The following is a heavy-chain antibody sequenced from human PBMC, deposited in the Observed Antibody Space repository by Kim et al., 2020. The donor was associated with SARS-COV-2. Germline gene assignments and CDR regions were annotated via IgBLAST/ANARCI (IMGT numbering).Heavy chain of an antibody. D-gene: IGHD3-10*01. V-gene: IGHV3-23*01. CDR2: ISGSGGST. J-gene: IGHJ4*02. CDR1: GFTFSSYA. CDR3: ASTGWFGELLSWYFDY. Sequence: GGSLRLSCAASGFTFSSYAMSWVRQAPGKGLEWVSAISGSGGSTYYADSVKGRFTISRDNSKNTLYLQMNSLRAEDTAVYYCASTGWFGELLSWYFDYWGQGTLVTVSS.